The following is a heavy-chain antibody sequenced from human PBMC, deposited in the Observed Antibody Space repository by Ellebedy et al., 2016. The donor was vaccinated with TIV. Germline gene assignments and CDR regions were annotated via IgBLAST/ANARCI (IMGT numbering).Heavy chain of an antibody. J-gene: IGHJ4*02. V-gene: IGHV3-23*01. CDR1: GFTFSIYA. CDR2: ISGSGDST. D-gene: IGHD2-15*01. CDR3: GKEELVAVTPYLDY. Sequence: PGGSLRLSCAASGFTFSIYAMSWVRQAPGKGLEWVSLISGSGDSTYYADSVKGQFTISRDNAKNTLYLKMNSLRAEDTAVYYCGKEELVAVTPYLDYWGQGTLVTVSS.